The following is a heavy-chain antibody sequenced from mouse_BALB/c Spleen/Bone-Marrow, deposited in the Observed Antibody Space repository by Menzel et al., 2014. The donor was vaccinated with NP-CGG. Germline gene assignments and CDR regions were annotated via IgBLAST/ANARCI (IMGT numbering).Heavy chain of an antibody. J-gene: IGHJ4*01. CDR2: IYPGNSDT. V-gene: IGHV1-5*01. CDR1: GYTFTSYW. Sequence: EVQLQQSGTVLARPGASVKMSCKASGYTFTSYWMHWVKQRPGQGLEWIGAIYPGNSDTSHNQKFKGKAKLTAVTSTSTAYMELSSLTNEDSAVYYCTRVITAVLATRAMDYWGQGSSVTVSS. D-gene: IGHD1-1*01. CDR3: TRVITAVLATRAMDY.